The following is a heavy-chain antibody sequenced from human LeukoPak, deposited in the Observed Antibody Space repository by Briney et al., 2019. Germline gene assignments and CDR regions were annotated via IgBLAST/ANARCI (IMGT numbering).Heavy chain of an antibody. CDR2: TNYRSTSYN. CDR1: GDSVSSNSVT. D-gene: IGHD2-2*01. CDR3: ARRLTQYDCFDP. Sequence: SQTLSLTCAVTGDSVSSNSVTWNWLRQSPSRGLEWLGRTNYRSTSYNDYAVSVRGRITVNPDTSKNQFSLHLNSVTPEDTAVYYYARRLTQYDCFDPWGQGILVTVSS. V-gene: IGHV6-1*01. J-gene: IGHJ5*02.